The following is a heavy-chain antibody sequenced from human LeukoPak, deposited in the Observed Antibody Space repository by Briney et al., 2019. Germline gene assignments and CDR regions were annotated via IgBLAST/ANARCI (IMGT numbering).Heavy chain of an antibody. CDR3: ARHSRQSVVAAAWYFDL. D-gene: IGHD2-15*01. CDR1: GDSISSYY. J-gene: IGHJ2*01. Sequence: PSETLSLTCTVSGDSISSYYWSWIRQPPGKGLGWIGYIYYSGSTNYNPSLKSRVTISVDTSKNQFSLKLSSVTAADTAVYYCARHSRQSVVAAAWYFDLWGRGTLVTVSS. V-gene: IGHV4-59*08. CDR2: IYYSGST.